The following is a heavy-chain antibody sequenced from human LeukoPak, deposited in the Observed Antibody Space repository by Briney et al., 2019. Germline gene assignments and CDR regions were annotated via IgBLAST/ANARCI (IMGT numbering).Heavy chain of an antibody. D-gene: IGHD6-6*01. Sequence: PGGSLRLSCAASGXTFGTYWMNWVRQAPGKGLEWVANINQDGSEKDYVDSVRGRFTISRDNAKNSLYLQMNSLRAEDTAVYYCARSNSQYSSLSRWGQGTLVTVSS. CDR3: ARSNSQYSSLSR. CDR1: GXTFGTYW. V-gene: IGHV3-7*05. CDR2: INQDGSEK. J-gene: IGHJ4*02.